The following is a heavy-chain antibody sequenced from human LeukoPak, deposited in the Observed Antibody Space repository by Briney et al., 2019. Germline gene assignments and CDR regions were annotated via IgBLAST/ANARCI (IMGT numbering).Heavy chain of an antibody. V-gene: IGHV3-23*01. D-gene: IGHD3-10*01. J-gene: IGHJ2*01. CDR2: ISGDSDYI. Sequence: GGSLRLSCTASGFTISDYFMTWVRQAPGKGLEWVSSISGDSDYIYYADSVKGRFTISRDNSKNTLFLQMNSLRAKDTAVYYCAKGSSGSGSYGFFDLWGRGTLATLPS. CDR1: GFTISDYF. CDR3: AKGSSGSGSYGFFDL.